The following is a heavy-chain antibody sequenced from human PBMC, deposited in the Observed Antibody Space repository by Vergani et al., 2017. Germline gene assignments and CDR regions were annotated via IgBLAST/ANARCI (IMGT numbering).Heavy chain of an antibody. V-gene: IGHV4-59*01. Sequence: QVQLQESGPGLVKPSETLSLTCTVSGGSISSYYWSWIRQPPGKGLEWIGYIYYSGSTNYNPSLKSRVTTSVDTSKNQFSLKPSSVTAADTAVYYCARVSSDYNYYYMDVWGKGTTVTVSS. J-gene: IGHJ6*03. CDR1: GGSISSYY. CDR3: ARVSSDYNYYYMDV. D-gene: IGHD2/OR15-2a*01. CDR2: IYYSGST.